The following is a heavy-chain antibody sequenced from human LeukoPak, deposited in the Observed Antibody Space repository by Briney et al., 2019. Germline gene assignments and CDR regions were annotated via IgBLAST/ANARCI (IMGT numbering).Heavy chain of an antibody. V-gene: IGHV4-4*07. D-gene: IGHD5-18*01. J-gene: IGHJ6*03. CDR2: IFTSGAT. CDR1: GDSISNYY. Sequence: SETLSLTCSVSGDSISNYYWSWIRQSAGKGLEWIGRIFTSGATNYNPSLKSRVTMSVDTSKNQLSLKLSSVTAADTAVYYCARDLGGYSDGSYYYYMDVWGKGTTVTVSS. CDR3: ARDLGGYSDGSYYYYMDV.